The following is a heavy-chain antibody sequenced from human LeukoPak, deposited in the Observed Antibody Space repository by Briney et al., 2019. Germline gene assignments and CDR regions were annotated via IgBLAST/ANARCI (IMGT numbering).Heavy chain of an antibody. CDR3: TKDREMATTRYYFDY. J-gene: IGHJ4*02. CDR1: GFTFSSYS. D-gene: IGHD5-24*01. V-gene: IGHV3-9*01. CDR2: ISWNSARI. Sequence: GGSLRLSCAASGFTFSSYSMNWVRQAPGKGLEWVSGISWNSARIGYADSVKGRFTISRDNAKNSLYLQMNSLRAEDTALYYCTKDREMATTRYYFDYWGQGTLVTVSS.